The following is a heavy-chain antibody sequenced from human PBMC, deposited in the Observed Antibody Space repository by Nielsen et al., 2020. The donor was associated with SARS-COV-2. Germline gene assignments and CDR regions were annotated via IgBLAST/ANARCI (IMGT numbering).Heavy chain of an antibody. CDR2: IYYSGST. CDR3: ARMGKYYDYVWGSYRNDAFDI. J-gene: IGHJ3*02. D-gene: IGHD3-16*02. V-gene: IGHV4-39*07. Sequence: SETLSLTCTVSGGSISSSSYYWGWIRQPPGKGLEWIGSIYYSGSTYYNPSLKSRVTISVDTSKNQFSLKLSSVTAADTAVYYCARMGKYYDYVWGSYRNDAFDIWGQGTMVTVSS. CDR1: GGSISSSSYY.